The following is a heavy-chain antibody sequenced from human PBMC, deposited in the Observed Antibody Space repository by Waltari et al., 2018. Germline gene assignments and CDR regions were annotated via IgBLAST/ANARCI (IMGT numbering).Heavy chain of an antibody. CDR2: ISSGGSNI. J-gene: IGHJ4*02. V-gene: IGHV3-21*01. CDR3: ARIDGYNPDY. D-gene: IGHD5-18*01. Sequence: EVQLVESGGDLVKPGGSLRLSCAAVGFTFSSYSMNWVRQVPGKGLECVSFISSGGSNIYYADSVKGRFTISRDNAKNSLYLQMNSLRVDDTAVYYCARIDGYNPDYWGQGTLVTVSS. CDR1: GFTFSSYS.